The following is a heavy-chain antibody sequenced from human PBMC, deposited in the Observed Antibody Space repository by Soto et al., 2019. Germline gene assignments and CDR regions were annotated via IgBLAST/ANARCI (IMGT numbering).Heavy chain of an antibody. Sequence: PGVSLRLSCVASGFTFTTSWMHWVRQSPGKGLVWISRIYNDGTYSDYADSVRGRFTISRDNVNDTLYLQMNNLRAEDSGLYYCTRGPRPISTGTGAYWGQGTQVTAPQ. J-gene: IGHJ4*02. CDR2: IYNDGTYS. CDR3: TRGPRPISTGTGAY. CDR1: GFTFTTSW. V-gene: IGHV3-74*01. D-gene: IGHD3-10*01.